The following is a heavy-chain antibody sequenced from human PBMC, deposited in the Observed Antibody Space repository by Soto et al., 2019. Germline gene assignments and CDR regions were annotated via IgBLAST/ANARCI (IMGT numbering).Heavy chain of an antibody. D-gene: IGHD3-22*01. CDR2: SSVYNGNT. V-gene: IGHV1-18*01. Sequence: ASVKVSCKASGYSFTRYGITWVRQVPGQGLEWMGWSSVYNGNTKYAQKLQGRVTMTTDTSTRTAYMELRNLRSEDTAVYYCARNTGGYQYNWFDPWGQGTLVTVSS. J-gene: IGHJ5*02. CDR3: ARNTGGYQYNWFDP. CDR1: GYSFTRYG.